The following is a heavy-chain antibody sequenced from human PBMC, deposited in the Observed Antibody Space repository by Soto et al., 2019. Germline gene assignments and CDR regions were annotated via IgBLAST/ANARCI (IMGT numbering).Heavy chain of an antibody. CDR2: IIPILGIS. CDR3: ARDLCGGDRYSTQFYYGMDV. CDR1: GGTFSSYT. D-gene: IGHD2-21*02. J-gene: IGHJ6*02. Sequence: QVQLVQSGAEVKKPGSSVKVSCKASGGTFSSYTISWVRQAPGQGLEWMGRIIPILGISNYAQKFQGRVTITADKSTSTAYMALSSLRSEETAVYYCARDLCGGDRYSTQFYYGMDVWGQGTTFTVSS. V-gene: IGHV1-69*08.